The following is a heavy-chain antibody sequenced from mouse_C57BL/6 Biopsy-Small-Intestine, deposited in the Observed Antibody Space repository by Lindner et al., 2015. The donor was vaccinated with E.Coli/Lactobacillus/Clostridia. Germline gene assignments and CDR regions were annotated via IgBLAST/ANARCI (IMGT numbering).Heavy chain of an antibody. D-gene: IGHD2-5*01. CDR2: TIPLYGTT. CDR1: RDTFSTYA. V-gene: IGHV1-53*01. CDR3: ARDRAGYCSNGVCSDFDY. Sequence: VKVSCKSSRDTFSTYAITWVRQAPGQGLEWMGITIPLYGTTNYAGKFQGRLRIAADESSNTAYMELSSLRSEDTAVYYCARDRAGYCSNGVCSDFDYWGQGTLVTVSS. J-gene: IGHJ4*01.